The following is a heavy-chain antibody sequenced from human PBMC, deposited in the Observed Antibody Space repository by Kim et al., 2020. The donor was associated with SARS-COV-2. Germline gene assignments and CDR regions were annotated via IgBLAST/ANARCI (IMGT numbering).Heavy chain of an antibody. V-gene: IGHV4-34*01. Sequence: SETLSLTCAVYGGSFSGYYWSWIRQPPGKGLEWIGEINHSGSTNYNPSLKSRVTISVDTSKNQFSLKLSSVTAADTAVYYCARAQSYSGYVNWGQGTLVT. CDR1: GGSFSGYY. CDR3: ARAQSYSGYVN. J-gene: IGHJ4*02. D-gene: IGHD5-12*01. CDR2: INHSGST.